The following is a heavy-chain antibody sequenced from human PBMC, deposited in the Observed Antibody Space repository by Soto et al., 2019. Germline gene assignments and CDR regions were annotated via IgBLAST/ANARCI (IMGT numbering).Heavy chain of an antibody. Sequence: SETLSLTCTVSGGSISSYYWSWIRQPPGKGLEWIGYIYYSGSTNYNPSLKSRVTISVDTSKNQFSLKLSSVTAADTAVCYCATPTTYYDYVWGSYRPDYFDYWGQGTLVTVSS. CDR3: ATPTTYYDYVWGSYRPDYFDY. CDR2: IYYSGST. J-gene: IGHJ4*02. CDR1: GGSISSYY. D-gene: IGHD3-16*02. V-gene: IGHV4-59*08.